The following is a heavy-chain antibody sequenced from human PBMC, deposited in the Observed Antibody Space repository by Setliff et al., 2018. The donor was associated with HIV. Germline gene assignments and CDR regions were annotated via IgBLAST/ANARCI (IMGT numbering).Heavy chain of an antibody. CDR1: GFTFSTYS. V-gene: IGHV3-48*01. J-gene: IGHJ6*02. D-gene: IGHD3-10*01. CDR2: ISSSSSTI. Sequence: GGSLRLSCLASGFTFSTYSMNWIRQTPEKGLEWISYISSSSSTIYYADSVKGRFTISRDNAKNSVYLDMDSLRADDTATYYCARKLRPGHGVDVWGQGTTVTVSS. CDR3: ARKLRPGHGVDV.